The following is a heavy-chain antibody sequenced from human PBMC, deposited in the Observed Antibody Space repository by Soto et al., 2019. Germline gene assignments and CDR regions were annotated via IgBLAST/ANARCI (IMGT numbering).Heavy chain of an antibody. CDR1: GYTFTSYG. V-gene: IGHV1-18*01. Sequence: QVQLVQSGGEVKKPGASVKVSCKASGYTFTSYGISWVRQAPGQGLEWMGRISAYNGNAHYAQKLQGRVTMTTDTSTSKAYMALRSLSSNDTAVYYCARVVGALGHWFDPWGQGTLVTVSS. CDR2: ISAYNGNA. J-gene: IGHJ5*02. D-gene: IGHD1-26*01. CDR3: ARVVGALGHWFDP.